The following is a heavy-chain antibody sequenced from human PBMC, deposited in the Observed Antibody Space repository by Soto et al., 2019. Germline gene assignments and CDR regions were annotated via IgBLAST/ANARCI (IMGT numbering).Heavy chain of an antibody. V-gene: IGHV3-23*01. J-gene: IGHJ4*02. CDR1: GFTFSNYA. CDR2: ISNSFSDGNT. Sequence: GGSLRLSCAASGFTFSNYAMDWVRQAPGKGLEWVSAISNSFSDGNTHYADSVKGRFTISRDNEKNTVFLEMNSLRAEDTAVYYCAKVFSPEGGNYFDHWGQGTMVTVYS. CDR3: AKVFSPEGGNYFDH.